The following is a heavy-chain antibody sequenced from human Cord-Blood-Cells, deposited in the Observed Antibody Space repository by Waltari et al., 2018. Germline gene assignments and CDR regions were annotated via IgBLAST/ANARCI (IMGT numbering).Heavy chain of an antibody. J-gene: IGHJ4*02. CDR3: ARGGYCSSTSCYEGGFDY. D-gene: IGHD2-2*01. CDR1: GFTFSSYG. V-gene: IGHV3-33*01. Sequence: QVQLVESGGGVVQPGRSLRLSCAASGFTFSSYGMHWVRQAPGKGLEWVAVIWYDGSNKYYADYVKGRFTISRENSKNTLYLQMNSLRAEDTAVYYCARGGYCSSTSCYEGGFDYWGQGTLVTVSS. CDR2: IWYDGSNK.